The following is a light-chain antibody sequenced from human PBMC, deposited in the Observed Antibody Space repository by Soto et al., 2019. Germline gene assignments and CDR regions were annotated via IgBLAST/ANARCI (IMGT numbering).Light chain of an antibody. CDR3: QQYTDWPLT. CDR1: QSVSSN. J-gene: IGKJ1*01. Sequence: EIVMTQSPDTLFVSPGERATLSCRASQSVSSNLAWYQHKPGQAPRLLMYGASTRATGVPARFSGSGSGTEFTLTISSLQSEDFAVYYCQQYTDWPLTFGQATRVEIK. V-gene: IGKV3-15*01. CDR2: GAS.